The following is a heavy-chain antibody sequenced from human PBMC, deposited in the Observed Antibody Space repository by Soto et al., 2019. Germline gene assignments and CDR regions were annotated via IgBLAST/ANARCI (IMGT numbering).Heavy chain of an antibody. CDR1: GFTFSDYY. CDR2: ISSSGSTI. D-gene: IGHD2-2*02. Sequence: PGGSLRLSCAASGFTFSDYYMSWIRQAPGKGLEWVSYISSSGSTIYYADSVKGRFTISRDNAKNSLYLQMNSLRAEDTAVYYCAYDLYCSSRSCYTYWGRGSLVTVSS. J-gene: IGHJ4*02. V-gene: IGHV3-11*04. CDR3: AYDLYCSSRSCYTY.